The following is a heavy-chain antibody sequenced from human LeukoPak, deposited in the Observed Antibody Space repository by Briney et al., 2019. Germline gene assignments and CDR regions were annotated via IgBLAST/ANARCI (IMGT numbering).Heavy chain of an antibody. CDR3: AKDGIRGALNAFDI. V-gene: IGHV3-23*01. CDR2: IRARGGGT. D-gene: IGHD1-26*01. Sequence: GGSLILSCAASGFTYTNDWMSGVGPAPGKGLDWVSAIRARGGGTYYADSVHGRFSISSDNSNNTLSLQMNSLRAEDTAVYYCAKDGIRGALNAFDIWGQGTMVTVSS. J-gene: IGHJ3*02. CDR1: GFTYTNDW.